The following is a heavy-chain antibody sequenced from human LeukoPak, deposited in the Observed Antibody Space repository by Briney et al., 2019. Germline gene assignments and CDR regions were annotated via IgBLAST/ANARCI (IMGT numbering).Heavy chain of an antibody. CDR2: IFYSGTT. CDR1: GGSISSYY. V-gene: IGHV4-59*01. Sequence: SETLSLTCTVSGGSISSYYWSWIRQPPGKGLEWIGFIFYSGTTNYNPSLKSRVTISVDTSKNQFSLKLSSVTAADTAVYYCARGGTYSLEPWGQGTLVTVSS. D-gene: IGHD2-21*01. CDR3: ARGGTYSLEP. J-gene: IGHJ4*02.